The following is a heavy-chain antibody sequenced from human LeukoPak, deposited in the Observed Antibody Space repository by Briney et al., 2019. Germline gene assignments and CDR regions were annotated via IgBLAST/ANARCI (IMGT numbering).Heavy chain of an antibody. CDR2: ISGSGGST. CDR3: EASMSGRGWFRSNY. V-gene: IGHV3-23*01. D-gene: IGHD6-19*01. J-gene: IGHJ4*02. Sequence: GGSLRLSCAASGFTFSGYAMSWVRQAPGKGLEWVSGISGSGGSTYYADSVKGRFTISRDNSKNTTHLQMSSLTAEGTAVYCSEASMSGRGWFRSNYRGQRTLVTVSS. CDR1: GFTFSGYA.